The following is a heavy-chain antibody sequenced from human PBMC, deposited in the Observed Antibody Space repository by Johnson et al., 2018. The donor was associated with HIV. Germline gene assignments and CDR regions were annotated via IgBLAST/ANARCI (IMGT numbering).Heavy chain of an antibody. J-gene: IGHJ1*01. Sequence: VQLVESGGGLVQPGGSLRLSCAASGFTFSSYDMHWVRQATGKGLEWVSAIGTAGDTYYADSVKGRFTISRDNSKNTLYLQMNSLRAEDTAVYYCARESIHSSGWSPELGDNVRGLLGLRWAMWG. D-gene: IGHD6-19*01. V-gene: IGHV3-13*01. CDR2: IGTAGDT. CDR1: GFTFSSYD. CDR3: ARESIHSSGWSPELGDNVRGLLGLRWAM.